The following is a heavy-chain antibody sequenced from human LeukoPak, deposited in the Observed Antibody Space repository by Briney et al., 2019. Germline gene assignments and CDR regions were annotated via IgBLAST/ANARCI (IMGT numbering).Heavy chain of an antibody. Sequence: GGSLRLSCSASGFTFSSYAMHWVRQAPGKGLEYVPAIRTNGVSTYYADSVKGRFTISRDNSKNTLYLQMSSLRAEDTAMYYCVALGYIWGQGTLVTVSS. CDR1: GFTFSSYA. CDR2: IRTNGVST. D-gene: IGHD3-22*01. V-gene: IGHV3-64D*06. J-gene: IGHJ4*02. CDR3: VALGYI.